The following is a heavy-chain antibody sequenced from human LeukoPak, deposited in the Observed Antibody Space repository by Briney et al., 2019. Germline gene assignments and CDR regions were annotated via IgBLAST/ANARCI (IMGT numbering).Heavy chain of an antibody. Sequence: GASVKVSCKASGYTFTSYYMHWVRQAPGQGLEWMGIINPSGGSTSYAQTFQGRVTMTRDTSTSTVYMELSSLRSEDTAVYYCAREAGCSGGSCYFDYWGQGTLVTVSS. V-gene: IGHV1-46*01. CDR1: GYTFTSYY. CDR2: INPSGGST. J-gene: IGHJ4*02. CDR3: AREAGCSGGSCYFDY. D-gene: IGHD2-15*01.